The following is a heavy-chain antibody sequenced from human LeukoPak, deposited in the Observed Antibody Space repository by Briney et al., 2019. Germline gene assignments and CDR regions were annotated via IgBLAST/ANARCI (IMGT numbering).Heavy chain of an antibody. D-gene: IGHD2-2*01. CDR1: GYTFTSYG. J-gene: IGHJ5*02. V-gene: IGHV1-2*02. CDR3: ARNRPVPAAGRVEFDP. Sequence: ASVKVSCKASGYTFTSYGISWVRQAPGQGLEWMGWINPNSGGTNYAQKFQGRVTMTRDTSISTAYMELSRLRSDDTAVYYCARNRPVPAAGRVEFDPWGQGTLVIVSS. CDR2: INPNSGGT.